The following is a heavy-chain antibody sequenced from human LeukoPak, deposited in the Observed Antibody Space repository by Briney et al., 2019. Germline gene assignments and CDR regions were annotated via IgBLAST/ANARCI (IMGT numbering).Heavy chain of an antibody. Sequence: ASVKVSCKASGYTFTSYGISWVRQAPGQGLEWMGWISAYNGNTNYAQKLQGRATMTTDTSTSTAYMELRSLRSDDTAVYYCARITRWFGELLSGDAFDIWGQGTMVTVSS. CDR3: ARITRWFGELLSGDAFDI. D-gene: IGHD3-10*01. CDR1: GYTFTSYG. J-gene: IGHJ3*02. CDR2: ISAYNGNT. V-gene: IGHV1-18*01.